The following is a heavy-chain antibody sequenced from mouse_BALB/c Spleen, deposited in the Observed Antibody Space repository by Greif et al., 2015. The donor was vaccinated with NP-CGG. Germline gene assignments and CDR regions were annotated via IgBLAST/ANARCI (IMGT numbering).Heavy chain of an antibody. CDR2: IWAGGST. CDR1: GFSLTSYG. Sequence: VKLMESGPGLVAPSQSLSITCTVSGFSLTSYGVHWVRQPPGKGLEWLGVIWAGGSTNYNSALMSRLSISKDNSKSQVFLKMNSLQTDDTAMYYCARDLGTGTGFAYWGQGTLVTVSA. V-gene: IGHV2-9*02. J-gene: IGHJ3*01. CDR3: ARDLGTGTGFAY. D-gene: IGHD4-1*01.